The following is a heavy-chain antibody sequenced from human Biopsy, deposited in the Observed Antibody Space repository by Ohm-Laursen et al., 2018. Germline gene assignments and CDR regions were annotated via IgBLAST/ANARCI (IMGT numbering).Heavy chain of an antibody. CDR2: INPNGGDT. D-gene: IGHD3-10*01. CDR3: ARASMIRGIMDVDY. V-gene: IGHV1-2*02. Sequence: ASVKVSCNASGYTLTGYAMHRVRQAPGQGFEWMGWINPNGGDTYSTQEFHGRVTMTTDTSVTTAYMDVSSLTFDDTAVYYCARASMIRGIMDVDYWGQGTLVIVSS. J-gene: IGHJ4*02. CDR1: GYTLTGYA.